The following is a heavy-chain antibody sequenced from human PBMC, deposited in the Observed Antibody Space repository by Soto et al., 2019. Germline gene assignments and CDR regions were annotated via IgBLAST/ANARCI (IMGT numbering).Heavy chain of an antibody. J-gene: IGHJ4*02. CDR3: ARTYYHDSSGYYHLDY. CDR1: GGTFSSYA. V-gene: IGHV1-69*13. CDR2: IIPIFGTA. Sequence: SVKVSCKASGGTFSSYAISWVRQAPGQGLEWMGGIIPIFGTANYAQKFQGRVTITADESTSTAYMELSSLRSEDTAVYYCARTYYHDSSGYYHLDYWGQGTLVSVSS. D-gene: IGHD3-22*01.